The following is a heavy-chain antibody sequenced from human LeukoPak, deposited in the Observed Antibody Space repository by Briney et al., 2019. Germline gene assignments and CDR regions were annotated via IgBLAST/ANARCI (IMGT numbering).Heavy chain of an antibody. CDR2: FNHNGIT. CDR1: GGSFSAYDY. Sequence: PSETLSLTCGVYGGSFSAYDYWIWIRQPPGKGLEWIGEFNHNGITSCNPSLKSRVTISIDTSKNQFSLKLNSVTAADTAVYYCARLDPQYGSGSYNYYYYGMDVWGQGTTVTVSS. V-gene: IGHV4-34*01. CDR3: ARLDPQYGSGSYNYYYYGMDV. D-gene: IGHD3-10*01. J-gene: IGHJ6*02.